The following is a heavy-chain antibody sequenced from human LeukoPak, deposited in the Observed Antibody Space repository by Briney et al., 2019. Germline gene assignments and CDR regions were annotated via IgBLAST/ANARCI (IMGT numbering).Heavy chain of an antibody. Sequence: PGRSLRLSCAASGFTFDDYAMHWVRQAPWKGLEWVSGISWNSGSIGYADSVKGRFTISRDNAKNSLYLQMNSLRAEDTAVYYCASMKGVGYYGSGNAEDAFDIWGQGTMVTVSS. D-gene: IGHD3-10*01. CDR1: GFTFDDYA. J-gene: IGHJ3*02. V-gene: IGHV3-9*01. CDR2: ISWNSGSI. CDR3: ASMKGVGYYGSGNAEDAFDI.